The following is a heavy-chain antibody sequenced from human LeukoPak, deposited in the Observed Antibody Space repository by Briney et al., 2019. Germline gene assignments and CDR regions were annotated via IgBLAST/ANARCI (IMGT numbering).Heavy chain of an antibody. V-gene: IGHV3-48*02. CDR1: GFTFSSYS. Sequence: PGGSLRLSCAAPGFTFSSYSMNWVRQAPGKGLEWVSYISSSSSTIYYADSVKGRFTISRDNAKNSLYLQMNSLRDEDTAVYYCAREYYDFWSGYYTAYYGMDVWGQGTTVTVSS. D-gene: IGHD3-3*01. J-gene: IGHJ6*02. CDR3: AREYYDFWSGYYTAYYGMDV. CDR2: ISSSSSTI.